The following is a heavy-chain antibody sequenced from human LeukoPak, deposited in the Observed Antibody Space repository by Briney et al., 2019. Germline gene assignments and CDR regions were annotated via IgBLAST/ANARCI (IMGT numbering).Heavy chain of an antibody. D-gene: IGHD5/OR15-5a*01. CDR2: IYYSGST. CDR1: GGSISSYY. J-gene: IGHJ5*02. CDR3: ARGLGRPQNWFDP. Sequence: SETLSLTCTVSGGSISSYYWSWIRQPPGKGLEWIGYIYYSGSTNYNPSLKSRVTISVDTSKNQFSLKLSSVTAADTAVSYCARGLGRPQNWFDPWGQGTLVTVSS. V-gene: IGHV4-59*01.